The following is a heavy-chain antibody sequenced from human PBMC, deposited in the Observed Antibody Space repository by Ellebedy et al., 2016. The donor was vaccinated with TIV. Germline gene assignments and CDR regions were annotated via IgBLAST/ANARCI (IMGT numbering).Heavy chain of an antibody. CDR1: GYTFTSYA. CDR3: ARDLTWYYGSSGYSDY. Sequence: AASVKVSCKASGYTFTSYAMHWVRQAPGQRLEWMGWINAGNGNTKYSQKFQGRVTITRDTSASTAYMELSSLKSEDTAVYYCARDLTWYYGSSGYSDYWGQGTLVTVSS. J-gene: IGHJ4*02. D-gene: IGHD3-22*01. V-gene: IGHV1-3*01. CDR2: INAGNGNT.